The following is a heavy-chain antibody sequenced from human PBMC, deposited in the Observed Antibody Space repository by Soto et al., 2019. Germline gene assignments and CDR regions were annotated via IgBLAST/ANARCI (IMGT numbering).Heavy chain of an antibody. CDR1: GFTFSNYV. CDR3: ERGGYCRGGSCYSYQRSWYVDL. CDR2: IGSNGGYT. D-gene: IGHD2-15*01. J-gene: IGHJ2*01. V-gene: IGHV3-64*01. Sequence: EEQRVESGGGLVQPGGSLRLSCAASGFTFSNYVMHWVRQAPGKGLEYVSVIGSNGGYTAHANSVKGRFTISRDNSNNTLFLEMGRLRAEDVAVYFCERGGYCRGGSCYSYQRSWYVDLWGRVTLVAVST.